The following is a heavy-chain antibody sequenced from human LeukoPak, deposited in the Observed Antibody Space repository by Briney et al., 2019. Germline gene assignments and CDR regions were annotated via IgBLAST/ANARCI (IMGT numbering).Heavy chain of an antibody. CDR1: GGSFSGYY. V-gene: IGHV4-34*01. J-gene: IGHJ3*02. Sequence: SETLSLTCAVYGGSFSGYYWSWIRQPPGKGVEWIGEINHSGSTNYNPSLKSRVTISVDTSKNQFSLKLSSVTAADTAVYYCARLRPSRIVVVVAATRGAFDIWGQGTMVTVSS. CDR2: INHSGST. CDR3: ARLRPSRIVVVVAATRGAFDI. D-gene: IGHD2-15*01.